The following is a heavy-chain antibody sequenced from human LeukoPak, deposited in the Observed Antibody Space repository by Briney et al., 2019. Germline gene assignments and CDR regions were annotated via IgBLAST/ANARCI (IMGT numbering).Heavy chain of an antibody. J-gene: IGHJ4*02. Sequence: GESLKISCKGSGYSFTSYWIGWVRQLPGKGLEWIGIIYPGDSDTRYSPSFQGQVTISADKSISTAYLQWSSLKASDTAMYYCATAYQLLSFDYWGQGTLVTVSS. CDR2: IYPGDSDT. CDR1: GYSFTSYW. V-gene: IGHV5-51*01. CDR3: ATAYQLLSFDY. D-gene: IGHD2-2*01.